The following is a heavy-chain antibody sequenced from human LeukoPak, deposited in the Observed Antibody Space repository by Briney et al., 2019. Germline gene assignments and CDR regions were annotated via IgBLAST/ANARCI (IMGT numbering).Heavy chain of an antibody. J-gene: IGHJ4*02. CDR3: ARGGITMVRGVPIPFDY. Sequence: SETLSLTCTVSGGSISSYYWSWIRQPPGKGLEWIGYIYYSGSTNYNPSLKSRVTISVDTSKNQFSLKLSSVTAADTAVYYCARGGITMVRGVPIPFDYWGQGTLVTVSS. D-gene: IGHD3-10*01. CDR2: IYYSGST. CDR1: GGSISSYY. V-gene: IGHV4-59*01.